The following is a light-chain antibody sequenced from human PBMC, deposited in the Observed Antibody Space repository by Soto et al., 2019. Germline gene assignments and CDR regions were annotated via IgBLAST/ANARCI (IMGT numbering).Light chain of an antibody. CDR3: QQYDTSPIT. V-gene: IGKV3-20*01. Sequence: EIVLTQSPDTLSLSPGERATLSCRASQFVNSRYLAWYQQKPGQAPRLLIYGASSRATGIPDRFSGSGSGTDFTLTITPLEPEDFVVYFCQQYDTSPITFGQGTRLEIK. J-gene: IGKJ5*01. CDR1: QFVNSRY. CDR2: GAS.